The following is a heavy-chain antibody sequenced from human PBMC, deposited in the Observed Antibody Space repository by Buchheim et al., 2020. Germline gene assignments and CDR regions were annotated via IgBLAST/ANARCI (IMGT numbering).Heavy chain of an antibody. D-gene: IGHD3-9*01. V-gene: IGHV1-8*01. Sequence: QVQLVQSGAEVKKPGSSVKVSCKASGYTFTNYDINWVRQATGQGLEWMGWMNPNSGNTGYAQKFLGRVTTTGNTARSTDYMELSSLRSEDTAVYHCARGGYDILTGYYSFDYWGQGTL. CDR2: MNPNSGNT. CDR1: GYTFTNYD. J-gene: IGHJ4*02. CDR3: ARGGYDILTGYYSFDY.